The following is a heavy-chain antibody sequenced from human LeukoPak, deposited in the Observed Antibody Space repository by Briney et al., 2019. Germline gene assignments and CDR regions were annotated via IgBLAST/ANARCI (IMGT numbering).Heavy chain of an antibody. J-gene: IGHJ5*02. Sequence: SETLSLTCTVSGGSISSYYWSWIRQPPGKGLEWIGYIHYSGSTNYNPSLKSRVTISVDTSKNQFSLKLSSVTAADTAVYYCARDGKAVAGFGWFDPWGQGTLVTVSS. CDR3: ARDGKAVAGFGWFDP. CDR2: IHYSGST. CDR1: GGSISSYY. D-gene: IGHD6-19*01. V-gene: IGHV4-59*01.